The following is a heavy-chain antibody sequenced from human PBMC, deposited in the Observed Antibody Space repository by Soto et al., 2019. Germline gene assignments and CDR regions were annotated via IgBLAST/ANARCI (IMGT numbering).Heavy chain of an antibody. CDR1: GYTFTSYA. CDR2: ISAYNGNT. CDR3: ARDAPPADY. V-gene: IGHV1-18*01. J-gene: IGHJ4*02. Sequence: QVQLVQSGAEVKKPGASVKVSCKASGYTFTSYAIIWVRQAPGQGLEWMGWISAYNGNTNYAQKLQGRVTMTTDTYTSAAYMKLTRLRSDGRAVYSCARDAPPADYGGQGTLVTVSS.